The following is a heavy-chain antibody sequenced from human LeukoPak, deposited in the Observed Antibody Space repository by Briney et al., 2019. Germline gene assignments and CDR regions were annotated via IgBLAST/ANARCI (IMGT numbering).Heavy chain of an antibody. CDR3: ARGRDAFDI. J-gene: IGHJ3*02. CDR2: MNPNSGNT. V-gene: IGHV1-8*03. Sequence: GASVKVSCKASGYTFTGYYMHWVRQAPGQGLEWMGWMNPNSGNTGYAQKFQGRVTITRNTSISTAYMELSSLRSEDTAVYYCARGRDAFDIWGQGAMVTVSS. CDR1: GYTFTGYY.